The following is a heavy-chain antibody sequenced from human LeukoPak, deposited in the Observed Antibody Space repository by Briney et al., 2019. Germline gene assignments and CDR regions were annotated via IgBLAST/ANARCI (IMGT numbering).Heavy chain of an antibody. CDR3: ARDLEVAAAPDF. V-gene: IGHV3-21*01. Sequence: GGSLRLSCAASGFTFSTYSMNWVRQAPGKGLEWVSSISSSSGYIYYADSVKGRFTISRDNAKNSLYLQMNSLRAEDTAVYYCARDLEVAAAPDFWGQGTLVTVSS. J-gene: IGHJ4*02. CDR1: GFTFSTYS. D-gene: IGHD2-15*01. CDR2: ISSSSGYI.